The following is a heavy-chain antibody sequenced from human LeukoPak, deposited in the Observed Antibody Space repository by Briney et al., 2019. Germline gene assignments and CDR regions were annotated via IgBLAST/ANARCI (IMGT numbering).Heavy chain of an antibody. D-gene: IGHD7-27*01. CDR3: AKDGGLWVSAHWGDS. J-gene: IGHJ4*02. Sequence: GGSLRLSCAASGFTFNSYAMSWVRQAPGKGLEWVSTITTSDGNTYYADSVKGRFTVSRDNSKNTLFLQMNSLRAEDTAVYYCAKDGGLWVSAHWGDSWGRGTLVTVSS. CDR1: GFTFNSYA. CDR2: ITTSDGNT. V-gene: IGHV3-23*01.